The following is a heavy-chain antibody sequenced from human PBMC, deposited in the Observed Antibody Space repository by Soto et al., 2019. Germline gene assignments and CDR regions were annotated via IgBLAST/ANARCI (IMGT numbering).Heavy chain of an antibody. J-gene: IGHJ4*02. CDR3: ATNYGSRSTHFDY. D-gene: IGHD3-10*01. Sequence: QVQLVQSGAEVKKPGSSVKVSCTASRGTFSYNTISWVRQAPGQGLEGMGRVIPMVGMSSYAQKFQGRLTITADKSTSAVYIVLNSLRPEDTAVYYGATNYGSRSTHFDYWGQGTLVTVSS. CDR2: VIPMVGMS. CDR1: RGTFSYNT. V-gene: IGHV1-69*02.